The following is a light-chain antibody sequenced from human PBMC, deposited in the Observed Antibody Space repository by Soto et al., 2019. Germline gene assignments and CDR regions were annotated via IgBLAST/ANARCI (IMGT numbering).Light chain of an antibody. CDR2: DAS. Sequence: DIQMAQSPSTLSASVGGRVTITCRASQSIRRRLAWYQQKPGKAPNLLIYDASSLESGVPSRFSGGGSGTEFTLTISSLQPEDFATYYCQRYNTYPWTFGQGTKVELK. CDR1: QSIRRR. J-gene: IGKJ1*01. CDR3: QRYNTYPWT. V-gene: IGKV1-5*01.